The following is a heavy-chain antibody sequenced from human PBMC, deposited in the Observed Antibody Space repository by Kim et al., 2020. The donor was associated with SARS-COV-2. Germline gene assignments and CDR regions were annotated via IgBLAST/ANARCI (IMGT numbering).Heavy chain of an antibody. CDR3: ARERPYLLWFGESLGMDV. CDR1: GYTFTSYD. J-gene: IGHJ6*02. CDR2: MNPNSGNT. Sequence: ASVKVSCKASGYTFTSYDINWVRQATGQGLEWMGWMNPNSGNTGYAQKFQGRVTMTRNTSISTAYMELSSLRSEDTAVYYCARERPYLLWFGESLGMDVWGQGTTVTVSS. V-gene: IGHV1-8*01. D-gene: IGHD3-10*01.